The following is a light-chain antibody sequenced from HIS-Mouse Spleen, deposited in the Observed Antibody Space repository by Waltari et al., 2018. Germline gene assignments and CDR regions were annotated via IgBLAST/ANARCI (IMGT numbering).Light chain of an antibody. CDR3: SSYTSSSPYVV. J-gene: IGLJ2*01. CDR1: SSDVGGYNY. Sequence: QSALTQPASVSGSPGQSLTISCTGTSSDVGGYNYVSWYHQHPGKAPKLMIYEVSNRPAGVSNRCSGSKSGNTASLTIAGLQAEDEADYYCSSYTSSSPYVVFGGGTKLTVL. CDR2: EVS. V-gene: IGLV2-14*01.